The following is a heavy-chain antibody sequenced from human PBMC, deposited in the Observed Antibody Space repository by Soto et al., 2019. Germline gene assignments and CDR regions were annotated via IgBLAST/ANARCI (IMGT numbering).Heavy chain of an antibody. CDR1: GYTFTNYL. V-gene: IGHV1-3*01. J-gene: IGHJ5*01. D-gene: IGHD2-21*01. CDR3: ARDRGIASVWFDS. Sequence: GASVKVSCKASGYTFTNYLMHWVRQAPGQRPEWMGWINFDNGNTKYSQKFQGRVTITRDTSASTAYMELSTLGSEDTAVYYCARDRGIASVWFDSWGQGTRVTVSS. CDR2: INFDNGNT.